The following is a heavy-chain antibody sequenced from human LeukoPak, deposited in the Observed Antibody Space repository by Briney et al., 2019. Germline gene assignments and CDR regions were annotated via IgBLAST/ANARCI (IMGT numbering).Heavy chain of an antibody. CDR3: TTGIDDGGGY. J-gene: IGHJ4*02. Sequence: GRSLRLSCVSSGFTFANVWMNWVRQAPGKDLEWVGRIKSNTDGAPTDYAAPEEGRFVISRDDSKKTLYLQMNSLRVDDTALYFCTTGIDDGGGYWGQGTMVTVSS. CDR1: GFTFANVW. V-gene: IGHV3-15*07. D-gene: IGHD1-1*01. CDR2: IKSNTDGAPT.